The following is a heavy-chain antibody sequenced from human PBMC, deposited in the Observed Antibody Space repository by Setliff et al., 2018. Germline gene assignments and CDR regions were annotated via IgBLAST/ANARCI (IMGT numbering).Heavy chain of an antibody. J-gene: IGHJ4*02. D-gene: IGHD3-10*01. CDR1: VFTFPTYW. CDR2: IKGDEMEK. CDR3: AKGGYVDY. V-gene: IGHV3-7*03. Sequence: GGSLRLSCSASVFTFPTYWSTCVRKAPGKGLERVPNIKGDEMEKYYVDSVKGRFTISRYNAKNSLYLQMNSLRTDDTAVCYCAKGGYVDYCGQGTLVTVSS.